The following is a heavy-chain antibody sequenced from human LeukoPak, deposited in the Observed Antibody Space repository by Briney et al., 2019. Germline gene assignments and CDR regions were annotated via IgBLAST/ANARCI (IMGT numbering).Heavy chain of an antibody. CDR2: ISGSGYTI. D-gene: IGHD3-3*01. CDR3: ARDPSYDFWSGYVSY. J-gene: IGHJ4*02. Sequence: GGALRLSCEASGFTFRDYYMTWIRQAPGKGVEWVSYISGSGYTIYYADSVKGGFTISREKAENLLYMQMNRLRDEDTAVYYCARDPSYDFWSGYVSYWGQGTMVTVSS. V-gene: IGHV3-11*04. CDR1: GFTFRDYY.